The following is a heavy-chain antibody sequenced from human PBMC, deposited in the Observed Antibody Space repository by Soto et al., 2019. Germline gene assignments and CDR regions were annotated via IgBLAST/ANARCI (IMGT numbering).Heavy chain of an antibody. CDR2: ITSSGSST. CDR3: ARGGDPDY. Sequence: GGSLRLSCAASGFTFSRYSMNWVRQAPGKGLEWVSYITSSGSSTFYADSVKGRFSISRDNALDSLFLQMNNLRVEDTAVYYCARGGDPDYWGQGTLVTVSS. J-gene: IGHJ4*02. CDR1: GFTFSRYS. V-gene: IGHV3-48*01. D-gene: IGHD2-21*02.